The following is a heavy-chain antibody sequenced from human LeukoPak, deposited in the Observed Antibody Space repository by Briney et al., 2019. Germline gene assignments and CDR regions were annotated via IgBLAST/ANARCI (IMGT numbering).Heavy chain of an antibody. J-gene: IGHJ4*02. CDR1: GFPLSTSGVG. CDR3: AHRGDFWSGPEAWDY. CDR2: IYWNDDK. V-gene: IGHV2-5*01. Sequence: SGPTLVNPTQTLTLTCTLSGFPLSTSGVGVGWIRQPPGKALEWLALIYWNDDKLYSPSLKSRLTITKDTSKNQVVLTMTNMDPVDTATYYCAHRGDFWSGPEAWDYWGQGTLVTVSS. D-gene: IGHD3-3*01.